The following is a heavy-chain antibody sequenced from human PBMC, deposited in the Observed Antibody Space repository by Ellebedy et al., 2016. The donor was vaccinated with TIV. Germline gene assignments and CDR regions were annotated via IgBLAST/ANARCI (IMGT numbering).Heavy chain of an antibody. J-gene: IGHJ5*02. CDR3: SVWFDP. CDR2: IKSKTDGGTT. Sequence: GESLKISXAASGFTFNSYAMSWVRQAPGKGLEWVGRIKSKTDGGTTDYAAPVKGRFTISRDDSKNTLYLQMNSLKTEDTAVYYCSVWFDPWGQGTLVTVSS. V-gene: IGHV3-15*01. CDR1: GFTFNSYA.